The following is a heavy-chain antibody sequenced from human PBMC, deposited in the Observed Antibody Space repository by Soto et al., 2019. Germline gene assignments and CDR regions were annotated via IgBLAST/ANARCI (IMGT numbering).Heavy chain of an antibody. J-gene: IGHJ4*02. V-gene: IGHV3-53*01. CDR1: GFTVSSNY. CDR2: IYSGGST. Sequence: GGSLRLSCAASGFTVSSNYMSWVRQAPGKGLEWVSVIYSGGSTYYADSVKGRFTISRENSKNTLYLQMNSLRAEDTAVYYCARTRSTAMVGDYFDYWGQGTLVTVSS. D-gene: IGHD5-18*01. CDR3: ARTRSTAMVGDYFDY.